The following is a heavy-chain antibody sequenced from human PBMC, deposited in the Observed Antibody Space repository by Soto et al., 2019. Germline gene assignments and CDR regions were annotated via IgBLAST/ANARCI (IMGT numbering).Heavy chain of an antibody. Sequence: SMKVSCKASGGTFSSYTISWVRQAPGQGLEWMGRIIPILGIANYAQKFQGRVTITADKSTSTAYMELSSLRSEDTAVYYCGSGYDSSGYYPGPWGQGTLVTVSS. CDR1: GGTFSSYT. CDR3: GSGYDSSGYYPGP. D-gene: IGHD3-22*01. CDR2: IIPILGIA. J-gene: IGHJ5*02. V-gene: IGHV1-69*02.